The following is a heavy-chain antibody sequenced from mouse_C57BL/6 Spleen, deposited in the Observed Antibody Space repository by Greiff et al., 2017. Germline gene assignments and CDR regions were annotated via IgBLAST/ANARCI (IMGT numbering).Heavy chain of an antibody. V-gene: IGHV1-52*01. J-gene: IGHJ1*03. CDR1: GYTFTSYW. CDR2: IDPSDSET. Sequence: QVQLKQPGAELVRPGSSVKLSCKASGYTFTSYWMHWVKQRPIQGLEWIGNIDPSDSETHYNQKFKDKATLTVDKSSSTAYMQLSSLTSEDSAVYYCAREGDYGLRYFDVWGTGTTVTVSS. D-gene: IGHD2-4*01. CDR3: AREGDYGLRYFDV.